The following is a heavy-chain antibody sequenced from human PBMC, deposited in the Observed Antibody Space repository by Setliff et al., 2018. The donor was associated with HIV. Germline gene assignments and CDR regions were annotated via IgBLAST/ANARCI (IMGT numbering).Heavy chain of an antibody. Sequence: ASVKVSCKASGYTFTDYFIHWVRQAPGQGLEWMGWISPQNGDRKIPQRFRGRVTMTRDTSMSTAYMELSGLTPDDTGVYFCARQLSNSLDHWGQGTPVTV. V-gene: IGHV1-2*02. CDR3: ARQLSNSLDH. J-gene: IGHJ4*02. CDR2: ISPQNGDR. CDR1: GYTFTDYF. D-gene: IGHD6-6*01.